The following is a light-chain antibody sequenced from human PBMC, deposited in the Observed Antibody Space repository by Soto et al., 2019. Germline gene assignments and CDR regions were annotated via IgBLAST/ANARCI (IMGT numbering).Light chain of an antibody. CDR3: QNHHSAHPRDWT. CDR2: CTS. J-gene: IGKJ1*01. Sequence: DIQMTQSPSSLSASVGDRVTINCRASQGISNYVAWYQQKPGKVPKRLLYCTSTLQSGLPSRLSGSGSGTDFTLTISSLQPEDVAPYYCQNHHSAHPRDWTFGQGTKVEIK. CDR1: QGISNY. V-gene: IGKV1-27*01.